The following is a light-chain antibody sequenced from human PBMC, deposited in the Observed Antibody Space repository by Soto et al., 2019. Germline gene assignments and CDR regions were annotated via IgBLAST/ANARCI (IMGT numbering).Light chain of an antibody. CDR2: AAS. V-gene: IGKV1-39*01. CDR3: QQYYSYPQT. J-gene: IGKJ1*01. Sequence: DSQMTQPPSSLSASVGDRVTITCRASQSISSYLNWYQQKPGKAPKLLIYAASTLQSGVPSRFSGSESWTDFTLTISCLQSEDFATYYCQQYYSYPQTFGQGTKVDIK. CDR1: QSISSY.